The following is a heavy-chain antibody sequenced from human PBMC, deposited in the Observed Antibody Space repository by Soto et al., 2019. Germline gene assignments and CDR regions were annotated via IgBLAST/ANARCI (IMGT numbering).Heavy chain of an antibody. CDR1: GGSFSGYY. J-gene: IGHJ5*02. V-gene: IGHV4-34*01. CDR3: ARLCRYDYIWGSYRLRWFDP. D-gene: IGHD3-16*02. CDR2: INHSGST. Sequence: SETLSLTCAVDGGSFSGYYWSWIRQPPGKGLEWIGEINHSGSTNYNPSLKSRVTISVDTSKNQFSLKLSSVTAADTAVYYCARLCRYDYIWGSYRLRWFDPWGQGTLVTVSS.